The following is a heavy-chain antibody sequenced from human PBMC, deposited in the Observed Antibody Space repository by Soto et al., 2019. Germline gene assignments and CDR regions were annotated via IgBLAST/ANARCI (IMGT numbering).Heavy chain of an antibody. J-gene: IGHJ6*02. D-gene: IGHD2-15*01. CDR1: GFTFSSYG. Sequence: PGGSLRLSCAASGFTFSSYGMHWVRQAPGKGLEWVAVISYDGSNKYYADSVKGRFTISRDNSKNTLYLQMNSLRAEDTAVYYCAKDPRRHCSGGSCYPGPYYYYGMDVWGQGTTVTVSS. V-gene: IGHV3-30*18. CDR2: ISYDGSNK. CDR3: AKDPRRHCSGGSCYPGPYYYYGMDV.